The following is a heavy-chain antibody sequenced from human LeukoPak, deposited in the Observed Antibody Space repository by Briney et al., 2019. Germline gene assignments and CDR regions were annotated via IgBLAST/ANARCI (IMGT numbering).Heavy chain of an antibody. CDR2: IYYSGST. CDR1: GGSIGSYY. CDR3: ARSEYMDV. J-gene: IGHJ6*03. Sequence: KPSETLSLTCTVSGGSIGSYYWSWIRRPPGKGLEWIGYIYYSGSTNYNPSLKSRVTISVDTSKNQFSLKLSSVAAADTAVYYCARSEYMDVWGKGTTVTVSS. V-gene: IGHV4-59*01.